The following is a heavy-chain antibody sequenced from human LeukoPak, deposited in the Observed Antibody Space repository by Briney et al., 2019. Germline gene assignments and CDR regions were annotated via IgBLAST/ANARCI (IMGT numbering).Heavy chain of an antibody. Sequence: PAAPLSLSCAVSCGSISTRSYYWGWIRQPPGKGLKWIGSIFYSGRTYYPPSVKSLGSKSVDTSKTAFDLSLTPVTAADTVVYYCAKHDMYKTRDFDYWEQETVVRVPS. D-gene: IGHD1-1*01. CDR2: IFYSGRT. CDR3: AKHDMYKTRDFDY. V-gene: IGHV4-39*01. CDR1: CGSISTRSYY. J-gene: IGHJ4*02.